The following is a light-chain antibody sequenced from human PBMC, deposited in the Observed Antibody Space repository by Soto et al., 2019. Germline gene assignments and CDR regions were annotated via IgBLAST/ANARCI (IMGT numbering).Light chain of an antibody. J-gene: IGLJ3*02. CDR3: AAWDDSLIALL. Sequence: QSVLTQPPSASGTPGQRVTISCSGTYSNVGSNVVNWYQQVPVAAPKLVIYSNDRRPSGVPDRFFGSKSGASASLAISGLQTEDEADYYCAAWDDSLIALLFGGGTKVTVL. CDR1: YSNVGSNV. CDR2: SND. V-gene: IGLV1-44*01.